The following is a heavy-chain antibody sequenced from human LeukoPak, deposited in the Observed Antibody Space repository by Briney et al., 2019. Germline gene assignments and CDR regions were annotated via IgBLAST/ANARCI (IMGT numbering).Heavy chain of an antibody. CDR1: GFTFSTYG. Sequence: GGSLRLSCEASGFTFSTYGMHWVRQAPGKGLEWVAFIRYDGRNTYYADSVKGRFTISRDNSKHTLYLQMNTLRAEDTAVYYCAKDRRLYDILTGAMDVWGKGTTVSISS. D-gene: IGHD3-9*01. V-gene: IGHV3-30*02. CDR2: IRYDGRNT. J-gene: IGHJ6*03. CDR3: AKDRRLYDILTGAMDV.